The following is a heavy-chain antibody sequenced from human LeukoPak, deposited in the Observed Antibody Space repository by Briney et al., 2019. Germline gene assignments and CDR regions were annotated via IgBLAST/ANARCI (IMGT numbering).Heavy chain of an antibody. CDR3: ARVQYYYDSTASGFDY. D-gene: IGHD3-22*01. CDR2: ISRSGTT. CDR1: GYSISSGYY. J-gene: IGHJ4*02. V-gene: IGHV4-38-2*01. Sequence: SETLSLTCAVSGYSISSGYYWGWIRQPPGKGLEWIGSISRSGTTYYNPSLKSRVTISADTSKNQFSLRLSSVTAADTAVYYCARVQYYYDSTASGFDYWGQGTLVTVSS.